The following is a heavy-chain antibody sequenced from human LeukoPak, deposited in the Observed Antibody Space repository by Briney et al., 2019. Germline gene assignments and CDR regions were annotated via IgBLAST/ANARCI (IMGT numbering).Heavy chain of an antibody. D-gene: IGHD7-27*01. J-gene: IGHJ4*02. CDR1: GFTFTTYW. CDR3: ARTPWGSLDY. CDR2: IKQDGSEK. V-gene: IGHV3-7*02. Sequence: GGSLRLSCAASGFTFTTYWMSWVRQAPGKGLEWVANIKQDGSEKYYVDSVKGRFTISRDNAENSLNLQMNSLRAEDTAVYYCARTPWGSLDYWGQGTLVTVSS.